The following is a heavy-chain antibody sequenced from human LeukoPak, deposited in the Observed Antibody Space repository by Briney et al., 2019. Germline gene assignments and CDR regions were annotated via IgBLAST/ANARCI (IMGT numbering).Heavy chain of an antibody. CDR2: IYYSEST. Sequence: PSETLFLTCTVSGGSISSGGYYWTWIRQHPGKGMEWIGYIYYSESTYYNPSLKSRVNISIDTSKNQYSLKLSSVTAADTAVYYCARAGLGYFDYWGQGTLVTVSS. CDR3: ARAGLGYFDY. CDR1: GGSISSGGYY. D-gene: IGHD6-19*01. V-gene: IGHV4-31*03. J-gene: IGHJ4*02.